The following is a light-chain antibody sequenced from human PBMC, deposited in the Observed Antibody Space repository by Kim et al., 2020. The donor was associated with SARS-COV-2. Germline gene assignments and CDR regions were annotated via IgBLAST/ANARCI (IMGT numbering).Light chain of an antibody. Sequence: VATGERATLSCRASQRVSSSFAWYQQKPGQAPRLLIYDASNRATGTPARFSGSGSGTDFTLTISSLEPEDFAVYYCQQRTNWPLTFGGGTKVDIK. CDR1: QRVSSS. CDR3: QQRTNWPLT. J-gene: IGKJ4*01. CDR2: DAS. V-gene: IGKV3-11*01.